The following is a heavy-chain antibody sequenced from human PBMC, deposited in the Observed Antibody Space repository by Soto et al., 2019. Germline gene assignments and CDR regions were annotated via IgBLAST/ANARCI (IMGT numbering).Heavy chain of an antibody. D-gene: IGHD4-4*01. Sequence: QVLLQEWGAGLLKPSETLSLTCAVYGGAVSSGTYFWSWIRQPPGKGLEWIGEIGHTERIHSNPSLKSRVTVSIDTSKIQFSLKMTSVTAADTSLYYCARVERGTTTTVVDAFDIWCQGTLVTVSS. V-gene: IGHV4-34*01. J-gene: IGHJ3*02. CDR3: ARVERGTTTTVVDAFDI. CDR2: IGHTERI. CDR1: GGAVSSGTYF.